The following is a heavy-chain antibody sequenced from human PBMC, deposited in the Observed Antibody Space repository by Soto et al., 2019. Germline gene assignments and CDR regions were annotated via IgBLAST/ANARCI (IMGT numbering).Heavy chain of an antibody. CDR2: INPNSGGT. V-gene: IGHV1-2*02. Sequence: QVQLVQSGAEVKKPGASVKVSCKASGYTFTDYYIHWVRQAPGQGLECMGWINPNSGGTNYAQKFQGRVTMTRDTSISTAYMELGSLRSDDTAIYYCARAGKGTFPRFDYWGQGTLVTVSS. CDR1: GYTFTDYY. CDR3: ARAGKGTFPRFDY. J-gene: IGHJ4*02. D-gene: IGHD3-16*01.